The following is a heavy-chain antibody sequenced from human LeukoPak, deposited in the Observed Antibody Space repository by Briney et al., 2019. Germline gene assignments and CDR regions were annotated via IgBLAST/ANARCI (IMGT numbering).Heavy chain of an antibody. V-gene: IGHV3-74*01. CDR1: GFTFSSYW. CDR2: IKSDGST. D-gene: IGHD3-22*01. Sequence: GGSLRLSCAASGFTFSSYWMHWVRQAPGKGPVWVSRIKSDGSTNYADSVKGRFTISRDNAKNTLSLQMNSLRAEDTGVYYCARAPSEIGGYYPEYFRHWGQGTLVTVSS. CDR3: ARAPSEIGGYYPEYFRH. J-gene: IGHJ1*01.